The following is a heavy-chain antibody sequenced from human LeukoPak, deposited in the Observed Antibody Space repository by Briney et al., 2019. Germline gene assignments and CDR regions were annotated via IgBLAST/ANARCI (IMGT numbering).Heavy chain of an antibody. CDR3: ARGYSGYDYGYCFDY. CDR2: LNWSGDST. D-gene: IGHD5-12*01. CDR1: GFTFSSFG. V-gene: IGHV3-20*04. J-gene: IGHJ4*02. Sequence: GGSLRLSCAVSGFTFSSFGMNWVSQAPGKGLEWVSGLNWSGDSTGYADSVKGRFSISRDNAKNSLYLQMTSLRAEDTALYYCARGYSGYDYGYCFDYWGQGTLVAVSS.